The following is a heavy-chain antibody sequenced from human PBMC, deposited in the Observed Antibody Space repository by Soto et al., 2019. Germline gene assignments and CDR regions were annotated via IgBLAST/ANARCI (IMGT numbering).Heavy chain of an antibody. CDR1: GDSFSSGDYY. Sequence: QVQLQESGPGLVKPSQTLSLTCTVSGDSFSSGDYYWSWIRQPPGKGLEWIGYMYYSGSTYYNPSLNSRVTISVDTSKNQFSLKLSSVTAADTAVYFCARLPTVDHYAFDIWGQGTMVTVSS. CDR2: MYYSGST. CDR3: ARLPTVDHYAFDI. J-gene: IGHJ3*02. V-gene: IGHV4-30-4*01. D-gene: IGHD2-21*01.